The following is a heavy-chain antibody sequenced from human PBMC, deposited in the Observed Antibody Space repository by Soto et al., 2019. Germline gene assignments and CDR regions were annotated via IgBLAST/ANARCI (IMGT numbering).Heavy chain of an antibody. J-gene: IGHJ4*02. CDR2: ITNKENGEAT. Sequence: EVQLVESGGGLVEPGGSLRLSCAASGFSFPNAWMTWVRQAPGKGLAWVGRITNKENGEATKYAAPVKGRFTISRDDSRNITYLQMDSLQTEDPGVYLCYPGRFGSNEWSFDYWGQGTLVTVSS. V-gene: IGHV3-15*06. CDR3: YPGRFGSNEWSFDY. CDR1: GFSFPNAW. D-gene: IGHD2-8*01.